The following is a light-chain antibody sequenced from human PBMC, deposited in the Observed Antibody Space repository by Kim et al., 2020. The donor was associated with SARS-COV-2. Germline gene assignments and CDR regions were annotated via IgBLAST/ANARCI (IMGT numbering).Light chain of an antibody. CDR2: DTS. V-gene: IGKV1-16*02. J-gene: IGKJ4*01. CDR1: QNISTH. CDR3: QQYSLYPLT. Sequence: SVENRVTCTCRESQNISTHLAWFQQKPGRAPRSLIYDTSTLQGGVPSKFSGSRSGTAFTLTISSLQPDDFATYYCQQYSLYPLTFGGGTKVDIK.